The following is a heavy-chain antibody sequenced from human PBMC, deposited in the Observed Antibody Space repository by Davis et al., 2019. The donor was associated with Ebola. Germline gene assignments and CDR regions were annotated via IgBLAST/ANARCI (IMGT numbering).Heavy chain of an antibody. V-gene: IGHV1-69*13. D-gene: IGHD2-15*01. CDR2: IIPIFGTA. CDR3: ARDGRYCSGGSCFYFDY. CDR1: GGTFSSYA. Sequence: AASVKFSCKASGGTFSSYAISWVRQAPGQGLEWMGGIIPIFGTANYAQKFQGRVTITADESTSTAYMELSSLRSEDTAVYYCARDGRYCSGGSCFYFDYWAREPWSPSPQ. J-gene: IGHJ4*02.